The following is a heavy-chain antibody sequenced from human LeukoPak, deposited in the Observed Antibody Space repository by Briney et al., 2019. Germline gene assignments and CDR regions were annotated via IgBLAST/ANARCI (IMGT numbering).Heavy chain of an antibody. J-gene: IGHJ4*02. CDR2: ISAYNGNT. CDR1: GYTFTSYG. V-gene: IGHV1-18*01. D-gene: IGHD3-22*01. Sequence: GASVKVSCKASGYTFTSYGISWVRQAPGQGLEWMGWISAYNGNTNYAQKLQGRVTMTTDTSTSTAYMELRSLRSDDTAVYYCARLSYYYDSSGYCDYWGQGTLVTVSS. CDR3: ARLSYYYDSSGYCDY.